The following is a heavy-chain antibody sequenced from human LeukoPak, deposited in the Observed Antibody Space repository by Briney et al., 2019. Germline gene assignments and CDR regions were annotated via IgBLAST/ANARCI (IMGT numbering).Heavy chain of an antibody. Sequence: GGSLRLSCAASGFTFSSYGMHWVRQAPGKGLEWVAIISYDGSKKYYADSVKGRFTISRDNSKNTLYLQMNSLRTEDTAVYYCARSAAAGRIVATFGYWGQGTLVIVSS. CDR2: ISYDGSKK. J-gene: IGHJ4*02. CDR1: GFTFSSYG. D-gene: IGHD5-12*01. V-gene: IGHV3-30*19. CDR3: ARSAAAGRIVATFGY.